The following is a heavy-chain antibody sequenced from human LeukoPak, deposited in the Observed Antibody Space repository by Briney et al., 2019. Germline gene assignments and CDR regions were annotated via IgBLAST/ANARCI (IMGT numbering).Heavy chain of an antibody. CDR1: GGSISTYY. CDR3: ARDRRYRSGANSYLHYFDT. J-gene: IGHJ4*02. V-gene: IGHV4-59*01. CDR2: IHYRETT. Sequence: SETLSLTCTVSGGSISTYYWHWIRRSPGQGLEWIGYIHYRETTNYNPSFKGRVTISVDTSNNQFSLKLNSVTAADTAIYYCARDRRYRSGANSYLHYFDTWGQGTQVTVSS. D-gene: IGHD2-15*01.